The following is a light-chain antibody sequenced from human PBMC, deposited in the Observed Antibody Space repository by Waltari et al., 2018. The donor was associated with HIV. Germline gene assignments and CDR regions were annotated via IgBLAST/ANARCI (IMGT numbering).Light chain of an antibody. CDR2: QDR. J-gene: IGLJ2*01. Sequence: SYELTQPPSVSVSPGQTASITCSGDKLGDKYACWYQQKPGQSPVLVIYQDRKRPSGVPERFSGSNSGNTAPLTIGGTQAMDEADYYCQAWDSSTVVVFGGGTKLTVL. CDR3: QAWDSSTVVV. V-gene: IGLV3-1*01. CDR1: KLGDKY.